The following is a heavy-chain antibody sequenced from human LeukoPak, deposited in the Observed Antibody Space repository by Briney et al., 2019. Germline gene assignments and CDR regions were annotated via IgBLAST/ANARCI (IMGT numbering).Heavy chain of an antibody. CDR3: ARVCSGGSCYDV. Sequence: GGSLRLSCAASGFTFSSYSMNWVRQAPGKGLEWVSSISSSSSYIYYADSVKGRFTISRDNAKNSLYLQMDRLRAEDTAVYYCARVCSGGSCYDVWGQGTTVTVSS. CDR1: GFTFSSYS. D-gene: IGHD2-15*01. J-gene: IGHJ6*02. CDR2: ISSSSSYI. V-gene: IGHV3-21*01.